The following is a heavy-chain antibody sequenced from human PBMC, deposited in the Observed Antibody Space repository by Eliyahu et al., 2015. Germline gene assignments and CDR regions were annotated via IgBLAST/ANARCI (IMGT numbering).Heavy chain of an antibody. J-gene: IGHJ4*02. D-gene: IGHD1-26*01. V-gene: IGHV3-23*01. CDR1: GXTFSDYT. CDR2: IXASDAST. CDR3: AKSRIVGAPTAFDY. Sequence: EVQLLESGGGLVXPGGSLRXXCAASGXTFSDYTMSWVRQAPGEGLEXVSLIXASDASTHYGDSVKGRFTISRDNSKNTLYLQMNSLRAEDTAVYYCAKSRIVGAPTAFDYWGRGTLVTVSS.